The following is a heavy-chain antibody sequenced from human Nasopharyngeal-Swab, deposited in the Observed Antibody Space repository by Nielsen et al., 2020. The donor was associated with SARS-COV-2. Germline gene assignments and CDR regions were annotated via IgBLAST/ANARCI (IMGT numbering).Heavy chain of an antibody. Sequence: WVRQALGQGLEWMGIINPSGGSTSYAQKFQGRVTMTRDTSTSTVYMELSSLRSEDTAVYYCARDPITGTTEAENPPFDYWGQGTLVTVSS. V-gene: IGHV1-46*01. CDR3: ARDPITGTTEAENPPFDY. CDR2: INPSGGST. J-gene: IGHJ4*02. D-gene: IGHD1-20*01.